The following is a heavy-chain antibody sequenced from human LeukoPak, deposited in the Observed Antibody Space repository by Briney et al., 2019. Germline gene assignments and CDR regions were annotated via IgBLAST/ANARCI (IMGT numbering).Heavy chain of an antibody. CDR3: ARESMYTFTI. D-gene: IGHD2/OR15-2a*01. CDR2: ISSSSSTI. J-gene: IGHJ3*02. V-gene: IGHV3-48*01. CDR1: GFTFSSYS. Sequence: PGGSLRLSCAASGFTFSSYSMNWVRQAPGKGLEWVSYISSSSSTIYYADSVKGRFTISRDNAKNSLFLQMNSLRVEDTAVYFCARESMYTFTIWGQGTMVTVSS.